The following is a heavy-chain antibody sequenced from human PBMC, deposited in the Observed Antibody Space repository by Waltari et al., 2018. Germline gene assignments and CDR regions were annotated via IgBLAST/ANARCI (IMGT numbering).Heavy chain of an antibody. V-gene: IGHV4-59*11. Sequence: QVQLQESGPGLVKPSETLSLTCTVSGGSISSHYWSWIRQPPGKGLEWIGYIYYSVSTNYNPSLKSRVTISVDTSKNQFSLKLSSVTAADTAVYYCARDYREPGRFDPWGQGTLVTVSS. CDR3: ARDYREPGRFDP. CDR1: GGSISSHY. CDR2: IYYSVST. J-gene: IGHJ5*02.